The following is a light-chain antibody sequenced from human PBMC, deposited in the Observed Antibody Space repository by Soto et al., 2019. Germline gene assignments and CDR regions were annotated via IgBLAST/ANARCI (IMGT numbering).Light chain of an antibody. CDR2: EVS. CDR3: SSYTTTSTLMV. Sequence: QSALTQPASVSGSPGQSITISCTGTTSDIGTYYYVSWYQQHPGTAPKLMIYEVSNRPSGVSNRFSGSKSGNTASLTISGLQAEDDADYYCSSYTTTSTLMVFGGGTKLTVL. V-gene: IGLV2-14*01. J-gene: IGLJ2*01. CDR1: TSDIGTYYY.